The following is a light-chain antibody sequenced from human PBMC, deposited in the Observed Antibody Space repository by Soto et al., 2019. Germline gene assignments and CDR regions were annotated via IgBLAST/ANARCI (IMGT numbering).Light chain of an antibody. V-gene: IGLV2-14*01. CDR1: SSDVGGYDY. CDR3: NSYISVSSHVV. J-gene: IGLJ2*01. Sequence: QSALTQPASLSGSPGQSITISCTGTSSDVGGYDYVSWYQQHPGKAPKLMIYGVSNRPSGVSYRFSGSKSGNTASLTISGLQVEDEADYYCNSYISVSSHVVFGGGTKLTVL. CDR2: GVS.